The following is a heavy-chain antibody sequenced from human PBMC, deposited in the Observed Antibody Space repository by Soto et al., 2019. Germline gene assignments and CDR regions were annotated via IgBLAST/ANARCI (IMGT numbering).Heavy chain of an antibody. CDR2: IYYSGST. CDR3: ARIYCTNGVCYAFDI. V-gene: IGHV4-39*01. J-gene: IGHJ3*02. CDR1: GGSISSSSYY. Sequence: SETLSLTCTVSGGSISSSSYYWGWIRQPPGKGLEWIGSIYYSGSTYYNPSLKSRVTISVDTSKNHFSLKLSSMTAADTAVYYCARIYCTNGVCYAFDIWGQGTMVTVSS. D-gene: IGHD2-8*01.